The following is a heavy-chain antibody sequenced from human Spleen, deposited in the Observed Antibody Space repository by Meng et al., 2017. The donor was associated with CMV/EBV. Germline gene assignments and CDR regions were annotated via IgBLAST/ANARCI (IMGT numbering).Heavy chain of an antibody. CDR1: GGAFSGYY. CDR3: ASYFWSGYLPGVRFDE. Sequence: YGGAFSGYYWRWIRQTPGKGLEWIGEINHSGSTNYNTYLKSRVTISVDTSKNQFSLKLSSVTAADTAVYYCASYFWSGYLPGVRFDEWGQGTLVTVSS. V-gene: IGHV4-34*01. D-gene: IGHD3-3*01. CDR2: INHSGST. J-gene: IGHJ4*02.